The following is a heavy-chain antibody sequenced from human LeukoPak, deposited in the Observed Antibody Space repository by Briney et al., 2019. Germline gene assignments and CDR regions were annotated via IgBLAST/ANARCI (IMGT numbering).Heavy chain of an antibody. J-gene: IGHJ4*02. D-gene: IGHD5-18*01. CDR2: ISGSGGGT. V-gene: IGHV3-23*01. Sequence: GGSLRLSCAASGFTFSSYAMSWVRQAPGKGLEWVSAISGSGGGTYYADSVKGRFTISRDNSKNTLYLQMNGLRAEDTAVYYCAKYRYSYGDLDYWGQGTLVTVSS. CDR1: GFTFSSYA. CDR3: AKYRYSYGDLDY.